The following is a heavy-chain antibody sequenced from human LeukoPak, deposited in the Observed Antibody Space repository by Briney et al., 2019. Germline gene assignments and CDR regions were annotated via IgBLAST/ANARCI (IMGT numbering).Heavy chain of an antibody. CDR2: IYYSGSP. D-gene: IGHD3/OR15-3a*01. J-gene: IGHJ4*02. CDR3: ARWRTARTGFDY. Sequence: PSETLSLTCTVSGGSISSNSYYWGWIRQPPGKGLEWIGSIYYSGSPYYNPSLKSRVTISVDTSKNQCSLKVISVTAADTAVYYCARWRTARTGFDYWGQGTLVTVSS. V-gene: IGHV4-39*01. CDR1: GGSISSNSYY.